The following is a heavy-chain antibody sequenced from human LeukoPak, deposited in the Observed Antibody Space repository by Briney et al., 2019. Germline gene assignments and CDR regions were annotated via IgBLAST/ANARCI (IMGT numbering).Heavy chain of an antibody. J-gene: IGHJ6*03. D-gene: IGHD1-14*01. CDR3: ARAPQRVRNYYYYMDV. CDR2: ISYDGSNK. V-gene: IGHV3-30*04. CDR1: GFTFSSYA. Sequence: PGRSLRLSCAPSGFTFSSYAMHWVRQAPGKGLEWVAVISYDGSNKYYADSEKGRFTISRDNSKNTLYLQMNSLRAEDTAVYYCARAPQRVRNYYYYMDVWGKRTTVTVSS.